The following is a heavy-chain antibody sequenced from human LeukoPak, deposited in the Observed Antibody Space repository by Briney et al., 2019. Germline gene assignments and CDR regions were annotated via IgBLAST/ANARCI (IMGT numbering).Heavy chain of an antibody. J-gene: IGHJ4*02. CDR3: VRDSSSSRGWTYLVY. CDR2: IWYDGSNE. Sequence: PGGSLRLSCAASGFTFSSYGMHWVRQAPGKGLEWVAVIWYDGSNEYYADSVKGRFIISRDNSKNTLYLQMNSLRAEDSAVYYCVRDSSSSRGWTYLVYWGQGTLVTVSS. D-gene: IGHD6-6*01. CDR1: GFTFSSYG. V-gene: IGHV3-33*01.